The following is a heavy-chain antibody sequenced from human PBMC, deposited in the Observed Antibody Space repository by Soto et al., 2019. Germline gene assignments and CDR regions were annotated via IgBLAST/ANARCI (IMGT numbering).Heavy chain of an antibody. CDR2: ISYDGSNK. D-gene: IGHD5-12*01. CDR3: ARDPPDRVIVATNRIDY. CDR1: GFTFSSYA. V-gene: IGHV3-30-3*01. Sequence: GGSLRLSCAASGFTFSSYAMHWVRQAPGKGLEWVAVISYDGSNKYYADSVKGRFTISRDNSKNTLYLQMNSLRAEDTAVYYCARDPPDRVIVATNRIDYWGQGTPVTVSS. J-gene: IGHJ4*02.